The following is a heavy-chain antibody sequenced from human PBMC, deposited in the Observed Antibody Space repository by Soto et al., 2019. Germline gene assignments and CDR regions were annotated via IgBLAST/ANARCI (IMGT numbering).Heavy chain of an antibody. Sequence: QITLKESGPTLVKPTQTLTLTCTFSGFSLSTSGVGVGWIRQPPGKALEWLALIYWDDDKRYSPSLKRRLTITKDTSKKEVVLTMTNMDPVDTATYYCVHKGKNYYDSSGYEYYFDYWGQGTLVTVSS. V-gene: IGHV2-5*02. D-gene: IGHD3-22*01. J-gene: IGHJ4*02. CDR3: VHKGKNYYDSSGYEYYFDY. CDR1: GFSLSTSGVG. CDR2: IYWDDDK.